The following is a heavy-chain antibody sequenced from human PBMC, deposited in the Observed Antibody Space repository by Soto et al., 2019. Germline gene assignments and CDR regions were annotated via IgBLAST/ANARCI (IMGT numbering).Heavy chain of an antibody. CDR3: ARDSGLFYGYFDY. D-gene: IGHD3-10*01. CDR2: ISGSGGST. CDR1: GFTFSSYA. Sequence: GGSLRLSCAASGFTFSSYAMSWVRQAPGKGLEWVSAISGSGGSTYYADSVKGRFTISRDNSKNTLYLQMNSLRAEDTAVYYCARDSGLFYGYFDYRGQGTLLTVSS. J-gene: IGHJ4*02. V-gene: IGHV3-23*01.